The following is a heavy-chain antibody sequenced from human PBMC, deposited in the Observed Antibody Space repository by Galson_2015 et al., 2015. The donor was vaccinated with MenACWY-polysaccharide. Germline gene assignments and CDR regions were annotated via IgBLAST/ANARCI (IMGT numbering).Heavy chain of an antibody. CDR2: IKQDGGEK. CDR3: ARFPHDVWTGYYPNWYFDL. V-gene: IGHV3-7*01. J-gene: IGHJ2*01. D-gene: IGHD3/OR15-3a*01. Sequence: LRLSCAASGFSFRNYWMSWVRQAPGNGLPWVANIKQDGGEKYYVDSVKGRFSISRDNAKNLLYLQMDILRPEDTAVFYCARFPHDVWTGYYPNWYFDLWGRGTLVTVSS. CDR1: GFSFRNYW.